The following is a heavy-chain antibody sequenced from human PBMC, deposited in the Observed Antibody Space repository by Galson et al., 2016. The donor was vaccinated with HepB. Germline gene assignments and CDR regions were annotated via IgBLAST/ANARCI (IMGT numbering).Heavy chain of an antibody. J-gene: IGHJ6*02. Sequence: ETLSLTCTVSGGSISSSSYYWGWIRQPPGKGLEWIGSLYYSGNTYYKSSLKSRVTISGDTSKNQFALKLSSVTAADTAVYYCARHRDDVNSYGMDVWGQGTTVTVSS. CDR3: ARHRDDVNSYGMDV. V-gene: IGHV4-39*01. D-gene: IGHD5-24*01. CDR2: LYYSGNT. CDR1: GGSISSSSYY.